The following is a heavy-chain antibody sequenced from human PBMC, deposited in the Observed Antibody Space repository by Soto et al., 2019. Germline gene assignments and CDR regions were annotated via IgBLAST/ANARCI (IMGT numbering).Heavy chain of an antibody. V-gene: IGHV4-30-4*01. D-gene: IGHD3-22*01. CDR1: GASINNNDYY. CDR2: VYYSGTT. J-gene: IGHJ2*01. CDR3: ARMSYFYDKWYFDL. Sequence: SETLSLTCTVSGASINNNDYYWSWMRQTPGKGLEWIGYVYYSGTTDYIPSLKSRLSMSIDKSQNQFTLKLNSVTAADTATYYCARMSYFYDKWYFDLWGRGTLVTVSS.